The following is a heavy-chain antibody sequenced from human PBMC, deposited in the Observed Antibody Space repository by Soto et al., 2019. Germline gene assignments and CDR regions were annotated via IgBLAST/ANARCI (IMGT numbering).Heavy chain of an antibody. V-gene: IGHV3-7*03. J-gene: IGHJ4*02. CDR1: GFTFSNYW. D-gene: IGHD3-10*01. Sequence: GGSLRLSCVASGFTFSNYWMDWVRQAPGKGLEWVANIKKDGSDKNYVDSVKGRFTISRDNAKNSVFIQMNSLRAEDTAVYYCVRDVDGDLDYWGRGTLVTVSS. CDR3: VRDVDGDLDY. CDR2: IKKDGSDK.